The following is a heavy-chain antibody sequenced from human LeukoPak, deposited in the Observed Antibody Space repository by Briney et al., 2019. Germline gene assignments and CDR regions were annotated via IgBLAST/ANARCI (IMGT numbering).Heavy chain of an antibody. Sequence: GRSLRLSCAASGFTFSSYGMHWVRQAPGKGLEWVAVIWYDGSNKYYADSVKGRFTISRDNSKNTLYLQMNSLRAEDTAVYYCARGSTEQTTVRNWGQGTLVTVSS. J-gene: IGHJ4*02. V-gene: IGHV3-33*01. CDR3: ARGSTEQTTVRN. CDR2: IWYDGSNK. CDR1: GFTFSSYG. D-gene: IGHD3-10*01.